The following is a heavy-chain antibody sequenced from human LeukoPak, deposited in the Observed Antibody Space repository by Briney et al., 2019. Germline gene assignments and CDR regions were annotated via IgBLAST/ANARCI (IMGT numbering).Heavy chain of an antibody. J-gene: IGHJ5*02. V-gene: IGHV4-31*03. D-gene: IGHD5-12*01. CDR1: GGSISSGGYY. Sequence: SETLSLTCTVSGGSISSGGYYWSWIRQHPGKGLEWIGYIYYSGSTYYNPSLKGRVTISVDTSKNQFSLKLSSVTAADTAVYFCARGRYSGYPNIWFDPWGQGTLVTVSS. CDR3: ARGRYSGYPNIWFDP. CDR2: IYYSGST.